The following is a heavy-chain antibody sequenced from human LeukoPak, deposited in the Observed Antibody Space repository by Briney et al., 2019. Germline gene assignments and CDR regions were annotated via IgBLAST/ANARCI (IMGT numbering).Heavy chain of an antibody. V-gene: IGHV3-21*01. CDR2: ISSSSSYI. CDR1: GFTFSSYS. Sequence: GSLRLSCAASGFTFSSYSMNWVRQAPGKGLEWVSSISSSSSYIYYADSVKGRFTISRDNAKNSLYLQMNSLRAEDTAVYYCARDVSGKLWFGEFDYWGQGTLVTVSS. J-gene: IGHJ4*02. D-gene: IGHD3-10*01. CDR3: ARDVSGKLWFGEFDY.